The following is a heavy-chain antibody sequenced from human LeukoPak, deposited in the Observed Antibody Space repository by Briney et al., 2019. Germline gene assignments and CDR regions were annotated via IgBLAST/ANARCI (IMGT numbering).Heavy chain of an antibody. Sequence: SETLSLTCTVSGGSISSYYWSWIRQPPGKGLEWIGYIYYSGSTNYNPSLKSRVTISVDTPKNQFSLKLSSVAAADTAVYYCARTYYYGSGSYSTYFDYWGQGTLVTVSS. CDR3: ARTYYYGSGSYSTYFDY. CDR2: IYYSGST. CDR1: GGSISSYY. J-gene: IGHJ4*02. V-gene: IGHV4-59*08. D-gene: IGHD3-10*01.